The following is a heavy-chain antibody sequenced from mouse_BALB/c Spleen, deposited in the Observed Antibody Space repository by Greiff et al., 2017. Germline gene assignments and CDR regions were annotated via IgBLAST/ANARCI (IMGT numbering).Heavy chain of an antibody. D-gene: IGHD2-1*01. CDR3: TSYYGNYRACFAY. J-gene: IGHJ3*01. Sequence: QVQLQQSGAELVRPGASVKLSCKASGYTFTSYWINWVKQRPGQGLEWIGNIYPSDSYTNYNQKFKDKATLTVDKSSSTAYMQLSSPTSEDSAVYYCTSYYGNYRACFAYWGQGTLVTVSA. CDR2: IYPSDSYT. CDR1: GYTFTSYW. V-gene: IGHV1-69*02.